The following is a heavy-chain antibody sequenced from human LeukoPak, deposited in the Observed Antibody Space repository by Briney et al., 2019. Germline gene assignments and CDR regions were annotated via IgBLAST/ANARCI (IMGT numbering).Heavy chain of an antibody. CDR3: ARGGYNWDTDAGWFDP. CDR2: ISGSGGST. D-gene: IGHD1/OR15-1a*01. J-gene: IGHJ5*02. V-gene: IGHV3-23*01. CDR1: GFTFSSYA. Sequence: QAGGSLRLSCAASGFTFSSYAMSWVRQAPGKGLEWVSGISGSGGSTFYADSVKGRFTVSRDNSKNTLYLQMNSLRVEDTAVYYCARGGYNWDTDAGWFDPWGLGTLVTVSS.